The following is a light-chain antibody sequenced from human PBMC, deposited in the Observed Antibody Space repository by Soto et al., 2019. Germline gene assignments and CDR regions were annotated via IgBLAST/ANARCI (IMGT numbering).Light chain of an antibody. V-gene: IGKV2-30*01. Sequence: DIVMTQSPVSLPVTLGQPASISCRSSQSLVFRDGNTYLNWFQQRPGQSPRRLIYQVSNRDSGVPDRFSGSGSGTDFTLKISSVDAEDFGVYYCQQYNNWPRAPFRGGTKVDIX. CDR2: QVS. CDR3: QQYNNWPRAP. CDR1: QSLVFRDGNTY. J-gene: IGKJ4*01.